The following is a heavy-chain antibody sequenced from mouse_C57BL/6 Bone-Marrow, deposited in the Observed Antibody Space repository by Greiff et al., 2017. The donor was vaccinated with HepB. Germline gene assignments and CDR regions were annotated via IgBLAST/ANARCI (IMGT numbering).Heavy chain of an antibody. CDR2: IDPSDSYT. D-gene: IGHD1-1*01. Sequence: VQLQQPGAELVRPGTSVKLSCKASGYTFTSYWMHWVKQRPGQGLEWIGVIDPSDSYTNYNQKFKGKATFTVDTSSSTAYMQLSSLTSEDSAVYYCAENYYGIDYWGQGTTLTVSS. V-gene: IGHV1-59*01. CDR1: GYTFTSYW. CDR3: AENYYGIDY. J-gene: IGHJ2*01.